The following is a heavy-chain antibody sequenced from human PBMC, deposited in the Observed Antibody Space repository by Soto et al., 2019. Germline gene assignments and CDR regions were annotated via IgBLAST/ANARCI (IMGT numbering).Heavy chain of an antibody. CDR2: IYYSRNT. CDR3: ARLSGSWQSWFDP. Sequence: QVQLQESGPGLVKPSQTLSLTCIVSGGSISSNYFYWSWIRQHPGKGLEWIGYIYYSRNTYYNLSLTSRVTILVDTSKNQFSLKVSSVTAADTAVYYCARLSGSWQSWFDPLGQATRVTVSS. J-gene: IGHJ5*02. D-gene: IGHD6-13*01. V-gene: IGHV4-31*03. CDR1: GGSISSNYFY.